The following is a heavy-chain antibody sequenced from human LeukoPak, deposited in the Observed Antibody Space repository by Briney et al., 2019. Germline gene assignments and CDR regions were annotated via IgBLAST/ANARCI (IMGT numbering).Heavy chain of an antibody. CDR2: IYYSGST. CDR3: ARGTTYYYDSSGYFDY. J-gene: IGHJ4*02. CDR1: GGSISSYY. V-gene: IGHV4-59*08. D-gene: IGHD3-22*01. Sequence: SETLSLTCTVSGGSISSYYWSWIRQPPGKGLEWIGYIYYSGSTHYNPSLKSRVTISVDTSKNQFSLKLSSVTAADTAVYYCARGTTYYYDSSGYFDYWGQGTLVTVSS.